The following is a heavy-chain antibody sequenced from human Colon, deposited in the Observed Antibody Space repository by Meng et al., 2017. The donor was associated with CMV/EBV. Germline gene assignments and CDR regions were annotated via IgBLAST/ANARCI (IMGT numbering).Heavy chain of an antibody. D-gene: IGHD3-10*01. CDR2: INTEGDVA. V-gene: IGHV3-74*01. Sequence: GGSLRLSCEASGFTFSSYWMYWVRQVPGKGLVWVSCINTEGDVARYADSVKGRFAISRDNAKNTLYLQMNSLRAEDTAFYYCARRGKISGSNWFDPWGQGTLVTVSS. CDR3: ARRGKISGSNWFDP. CDR1: GFTFSSYW. J-gene: IGHJ5*02.